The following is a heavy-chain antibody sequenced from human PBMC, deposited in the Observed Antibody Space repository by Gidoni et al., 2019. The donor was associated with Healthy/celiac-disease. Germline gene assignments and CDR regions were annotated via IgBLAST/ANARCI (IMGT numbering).Heavy chain of an antibody. V-gene: IGHV3-30*18. J-gene: IGHJ6*02. CDR2: ISYDGSNK. Sequence: QLQLVESGGGVVQPGRSLRLPCAASGFTFSSHAMHWVRQAPGKGLEWVAVISYDGSNKYYADSVKGRFTISRDNSKNTLYLQMNSLRAEDTAVYYCAKDRNDSSGYSHYYGMDVWGQGTTVTVSS. CDR1: GFTFSSHA. D-gene: IGHD3-22*01. CDR3: AKDRNDSSGYSHYYGMDV.